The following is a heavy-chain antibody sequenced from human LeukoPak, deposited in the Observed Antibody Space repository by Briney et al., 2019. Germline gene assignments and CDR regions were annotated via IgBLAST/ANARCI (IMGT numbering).Heavy chain of an antibody. D-gene: IGHD1-14*01. CDR3: ARPRQYKFSSEIDSPGAFDL. V-gene: IGHV5-51*01. CDR2: TYPDDSDT. Sequence: GESLKISCKASGRRFTTSWIGWVRQTPGKGLEWMGITYPDDSDTRYSPSFQGQVTISADKSLTAAYLEWSNLKASDTAIYYCARPRQYKFSSEIDSPGAFDLWGQGTVVTVSS. J-gene: IGHJ3*01. CDR1: GRRFTTSW.